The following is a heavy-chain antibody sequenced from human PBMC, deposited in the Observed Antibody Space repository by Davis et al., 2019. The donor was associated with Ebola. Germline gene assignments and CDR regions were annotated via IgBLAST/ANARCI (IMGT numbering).Heavy chain of an antibody. Sequence: VKVSCKASSYTFTSYGISWVRQAPGQGLEWMGWISAYNGNTNYAQKLQGRATMTTDTSRSTAYMELRSLRSDDTAVYYCAREAGATTRIYDSWGQGTLVTVSS. V-gene: IGHV1-18*01. D-gene: IGHD1-26*01. J-gene: IGHJ5*01. CDR1: SYTFTSYG. CDR2: ISAYNGNT. CDR3: AREAGATTRIYDS.